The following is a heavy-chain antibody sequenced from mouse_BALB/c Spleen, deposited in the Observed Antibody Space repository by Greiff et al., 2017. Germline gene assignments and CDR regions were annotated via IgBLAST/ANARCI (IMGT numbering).Heavy chain of an antibody. CDR2: IDTSDSYT. CDR3: ARYGNYVHWYFDV. D-gene: IGHD2-1*01. Sequence: VQLQQPGAELVMPGASVKMSCKASGYTFTDYWMHWVKQRPGQGLEWIGAIDTSDSYTSYNQKFKGKATLTVDESSSTAYMQLSSLTSEDSAVYYCARYGNYVHWYFDVWGAGTTVTVSS. J-gene: IGHJ1*01. CDR1: GYTFTDYW. V-gene: IGHV1-69*01.